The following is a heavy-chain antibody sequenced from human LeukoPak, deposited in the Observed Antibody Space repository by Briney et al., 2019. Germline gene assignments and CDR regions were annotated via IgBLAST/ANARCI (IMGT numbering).Heavy chain of an antibody. V-gene: IGHV3-23*01. CDR3: VPRGDS. CDR2: ISHSGGST. J-gene: IGHJ4*02. Sequence: GGSLRLSCAASGCTFSSYAMIWVRQAPGKGLEWVSAISHSGGSTHYVDSVKGRFTISRDNSENTVYLQMNSLRAEDTAVYFCVPRGDSWGQGTLVTVSS. CDR1: GCTFSSYA.